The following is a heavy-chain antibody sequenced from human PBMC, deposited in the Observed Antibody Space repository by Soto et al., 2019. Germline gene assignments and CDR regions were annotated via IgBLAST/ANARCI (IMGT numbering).Heavy chain of an antibody. J-gene: IGHJ6*02. D-gene: IGHD3-22*01. CDR3: ARDRGAYYYDSSGYYSPYYYYGMDV. CDR2: IYYSGST. Sequence: PSETLSLTCTVSCGSISSYYWSWIRQPPGKGLEWIGYIYYSGSTNYNPSLKSRVTISVDTSKNQFSLKLSSVTAADTAVYYCARDRGAYYYDSSGYYSPYYYYGMDVWGQGTTVTVSS. CDR1: CGSISSYY. V-gene: IGHV4-59*01.